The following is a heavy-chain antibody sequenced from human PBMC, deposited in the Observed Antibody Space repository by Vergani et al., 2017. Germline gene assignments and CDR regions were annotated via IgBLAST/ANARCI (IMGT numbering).Heavy chain of an antibody. J-gene: IGHJ4*02. CDR1: GFTVSSNC. CDR3: ARSDYGDYYSSVY. CDR2: IYSGGST. V-gene: IGHV3-53*01. Sequence: EVQLVESGGGLIQPGGSLRLSCAASGFTVSSNCMSWVRQAPGKGLEWVSVIYSGGSTYYADSVKGRFTISRDNSKNTLYLQMNSLRAEDTAVYYCARSDYGDYYSSVYWGQGTLVTVSS. D-gene: IGHD4-17*01.